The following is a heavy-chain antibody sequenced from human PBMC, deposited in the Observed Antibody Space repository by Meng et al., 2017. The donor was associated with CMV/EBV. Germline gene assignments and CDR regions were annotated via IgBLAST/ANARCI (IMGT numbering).Heavy chain of an antibody. V-gene: IGHV1-18*01. CDR1: GYTFTSYG. CDR3: ARDNRMATRRDYYYYYGMDV. Sequence: ASVKVSCKASGYTFTSYGISWVRQAPGQGLEWMGWISAYNGNTNYAQKLQGRVTMTTDTSTSTAYMELRSLRSDDTAVYYCARDNRMATRRDYYYYYGMDVWGQGTTVTVSS. CDR2: ISAYNGNT. J-gene: IGHJ6*02. D-gene: IGHD5-24*01.